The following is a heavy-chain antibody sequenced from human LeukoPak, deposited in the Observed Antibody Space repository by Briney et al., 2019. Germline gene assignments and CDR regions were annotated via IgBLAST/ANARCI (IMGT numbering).Heavy chain of an antibody. CDR2: ISAYNGNT. D-gene: IGHD6-19*01. V-gene: IGHV1-18*01. Sequence: ASVKVSCKASGYTFTSYGISWVRQAPGQGLEWMGWISAYNGNTNYAQKLQGRVTMTTDTATSTAHMELRSLRSDDTAVYYCARDSSGWYGAPFDYWGQGTLVTVSS. J-gene: IGHJ4*01. CDR3: ARDSSGWYGAPFDY. CDR1: GYTFTSYG.